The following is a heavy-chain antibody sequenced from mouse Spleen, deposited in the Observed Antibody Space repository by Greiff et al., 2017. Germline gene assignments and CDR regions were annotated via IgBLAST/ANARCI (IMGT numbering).Heavy chain of an antibody. CDR2: IWSGGST. J-gene: IGHJ3*01. CDR3: ARTERTEPYDYDGAWFAY. V-gene: IGHV2-2*02. CDR1: GFSLTSYG. Sequence: QVQLQQSGPGLVQPSQSLSITCTVSGFSLTSYGVHWVRQSPGKGLEWLGVIWSGGSTDYNAAFISRLSISKDNSKSQVFFKMNSLQANDTAIYYCARTERTEPYDYDGAWFAYWGQGTLVTVSA. D-gene: IGHD2-4*01.